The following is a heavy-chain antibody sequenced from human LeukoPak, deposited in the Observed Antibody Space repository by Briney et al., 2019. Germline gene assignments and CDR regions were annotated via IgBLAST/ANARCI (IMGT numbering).Heavy chain of an antibody. D-gene: IGHD3-16*01. CDR1: GFTFSSYS. V-gene: IGHV3-48*01. Sequence: GSLRLSCVASGFTFSSYSMNWVRQAPGKGLEWVSYISSFSGTINYADSVKGRFTISRDNAKNSLYLQMNSLRAEDTAVYYCARDQGGVGYWGQGTLVTVSS. J-gene: IGHJ4*02. CDR3: ARDQGGVGY. CDR2: ISSFSGTI.